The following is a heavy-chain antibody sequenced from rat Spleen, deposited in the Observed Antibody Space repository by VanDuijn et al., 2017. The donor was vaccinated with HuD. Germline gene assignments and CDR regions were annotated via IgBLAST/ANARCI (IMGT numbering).Heavy chain of an antibody. CDR1: GFTLNNHW. J-gene: IGHJ2*01. CDR3: ARRHYGYTDYFDY. Sequence: EVQLVESGGGLVQPGRSLKLACVASGFTLNNHWMTWIRQAPGKGLEWVASISTGVGKTHYRDSVKGRFTISRDNAKSTLYLQMDSLRSEDTATYYCARRHYGYTDYFDYWGQGVMVTVSS. CDR2: ISTGVGKT. V-gene: IGHV5-31*01. D-gene: IGHD1-9*01.